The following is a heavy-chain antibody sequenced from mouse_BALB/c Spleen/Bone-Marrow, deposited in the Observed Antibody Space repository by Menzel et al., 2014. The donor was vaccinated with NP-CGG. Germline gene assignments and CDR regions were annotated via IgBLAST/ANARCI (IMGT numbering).Heavy chain of an antibody. CDR3: ARGLWYY. D-gene: IGHD1-1*02. CDR2: INPNNGGI. CDR1: GYSFTGYF. V-gene: IGHV1-20*01. Sequence: LHQSVPELVKPGASVKISSKASGYSFTGYFMNWVMQSHGKSLEWIGRINPNNGGISYIQQFKDKATLTVDKSSSTAYMELRSLTSEDSAVYYCARGLWYYWGQGTTITVSS. J-gene: IGHJ2*01.